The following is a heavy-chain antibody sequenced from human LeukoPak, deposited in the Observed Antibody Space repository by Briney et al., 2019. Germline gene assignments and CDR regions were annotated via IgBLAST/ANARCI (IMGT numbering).Heavy chain of an antibody. V-gene: IGHV4-61*02. Sequence: SQTLSLTCTVSGGSISSGSYYWSWIRQPAGKGLEWIGRIYTSGSTNYNPSLKSRVTISVDTSKNQFSLKLSSVTAADTAVYYCARADEGRTYYYDSSGYYYDAFDIWGQGTMVTVSS. CDR2: IYTSGST. CDR1: GGSISSGSYY. CDR3: ARADEGRTYYYDSSGYYYDAFDI. D-gene: IGHD3-22*01. J-gene: IGHJ3*02.